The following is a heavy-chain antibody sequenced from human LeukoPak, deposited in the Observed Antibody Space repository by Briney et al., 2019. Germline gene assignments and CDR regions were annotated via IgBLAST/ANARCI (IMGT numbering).Heavy chain of an antibody. D-gene: IGHD3-10*01. CDR2: IYSSGKT. CDR3: ARDSGTTGEVKFDP. J-gene: IGHJ5*02. CDR1: GASISSGDYY. Sequence: PSETLSLTCSVSGASISSGDYYWNWIRQPAGKGLEWIGRIYSSGKTNVNPSFKSRVTMFVDPSKNQFSLNLSSVTAADTAVYFCARDSGTTGEVKFDPWGQGTLVTVSS. V-gene: IGHV4-61*02.